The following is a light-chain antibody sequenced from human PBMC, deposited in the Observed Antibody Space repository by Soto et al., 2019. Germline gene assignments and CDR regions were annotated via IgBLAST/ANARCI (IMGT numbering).Light chain of an antibody. V-gene: IGKV1-39*01. CDR1: QSISTH. Sequence: DIQMTQSPSSLSASVGDRVSITCRASQSISTHLSWYQQKPGKAPKLLIYAASTLQSWVPSRFTGSGSGTDYTLTISSLQPEDFSTYYCQQSYGTPITFGQGTRLEI. CDR3: QQSYGTPIT. J-gene: IGKJ5*01. CDR2: AAS.